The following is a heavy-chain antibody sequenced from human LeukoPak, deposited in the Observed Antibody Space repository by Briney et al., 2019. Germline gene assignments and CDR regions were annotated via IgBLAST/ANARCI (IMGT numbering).Heavy chain of an antibody. V-gene: IGHV1-2*02. CDR1: GYTFTSYY. CDR2: INPNSGGT. J-gene: IGHJ6*03. D-gene: IGHD6-19*01. Sequence: GASVKVSCKASGYTFTSYYMHWVRRAPGQGLEWMGWINPNSGGTNYAQKFQGRVTMTRDTSISTAYMELSRLRSDDTAVYYCARDGLRGPSSGWYVSSGYYYMDVWGKGTTVTVSS. CDR3: ARDGLRGPSSGWYVSSGYYYMDV.